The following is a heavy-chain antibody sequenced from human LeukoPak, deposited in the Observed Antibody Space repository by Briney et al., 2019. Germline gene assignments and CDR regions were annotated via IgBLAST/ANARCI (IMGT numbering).Heavy chain of an antibody. V-gene: IGHV7-4-1*02. Sequence: ASVKVSCKASGYTFISYAINWVRQVPGQGLEWMGWTNTNTGSPTYAQGFTGRFVFSLDTSVSTAYLQISSLKAEDAAVYYCARDGSGARRNYFDYWGQGTLVTVSS. D-gene: IGHD3-10*01. CDR3: ARDGSGARRNYFDY. J-gene: IGHJ4*02. CDR1: GYTFISYA. CDR2: TNTNTGSP.